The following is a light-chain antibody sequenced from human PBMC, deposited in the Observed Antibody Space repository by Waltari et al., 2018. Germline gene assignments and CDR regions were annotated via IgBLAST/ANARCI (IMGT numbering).Light chain of an antibody. Sequence: EIVLTQSPATLSLSPGERATLSCRASQSVSSYLAWYQQKPGQAPRLLIYDASNRAAGIPARFSGSGSGTDFTLTISSLEPEDFAIYYCQHRSNWPAFGQGTRLEIK. V-gene: IGKV3-11*01. CDR3: QHRSNWPA. CDR2: DAS. CDR1: QSVSSY. J-gene: IGKJ5*01.